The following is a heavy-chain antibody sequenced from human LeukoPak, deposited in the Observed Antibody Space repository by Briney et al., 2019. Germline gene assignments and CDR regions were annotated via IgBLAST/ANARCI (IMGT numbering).Heavy chain of an antibody. CDR1: GGTFSSYA. CDR2: IIPIFGTA. J-gene: IGHJ6*02. D-gene: IGHD4-23*01. Sequence: RASVKVSCKASGGTFSSYAISWVRQAPGQGLEWMGGIIPIFGTANYAQKFQGRVTITADESTSTAYMELSSLRSEDTAVYYCARDGNSVGGYYYYYGMDVWGQGTTVTVSS. V-gene: IGHV1-69*13. CDR3: ARDGNSVGGYYYYYGMDV.